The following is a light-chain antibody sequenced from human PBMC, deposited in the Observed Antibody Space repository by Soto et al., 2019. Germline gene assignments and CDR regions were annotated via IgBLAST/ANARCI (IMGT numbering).Light chain of an antibody. J-gene: IGLJ1*01. Sequence: QSALTQPASVSGSPGQSITISCTGTSSDVGGYNYVCWYQQHPGKAPKLMIYEVSNRPSGVSNRFSGSKSGNTASLTISGLQAEDEADYYCSSFTSGSTLLGTGTKVTVL. CDR1: SSDVGGYNY. CDR2: EVS. V-gene: IGLV2-14*01. CDR3: SSFTSGSTL.